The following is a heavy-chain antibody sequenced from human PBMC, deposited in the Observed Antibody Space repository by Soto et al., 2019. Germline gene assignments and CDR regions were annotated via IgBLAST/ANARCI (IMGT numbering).Heavy chain of an antibody. CDR3: ARVEYYGAGCHVTCMDV. CDR2: IWYDGSNK. Sequence: GALRLSCAASGFTFSSYGMHWVRRAPGKGLEWVAVIWYDGSNKYYADSVKGRFTISRDKSKNTLYLQMKSLRADDTAVYYCARVEYYGAGCHVTCMDVWGQGTTVTVSS. CDR1: GFTFSSYG. V-gene: IGHV3-33*01. J-gene: IGHJ6*02. D-gene: IGHD3-10*01.